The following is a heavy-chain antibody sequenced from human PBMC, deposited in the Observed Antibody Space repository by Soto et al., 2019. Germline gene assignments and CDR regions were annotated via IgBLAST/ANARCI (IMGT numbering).Heavy chain of an antibody. CDR3: ARDRGYDSSGYFFGY. V-gene: IGHV1-69*06. Sequence: GASVKVSCKASGGTLSSYAVSWVRQAPGQGLEWMGGIIPIFGTANYAQKFQGRVTITADKSTSTAYMELSSLRSEDTAVYYCARDRGYDSSGYFFGYWGQGTLVTVSS. J-gene: IGHJ4*02. CDR2: IIPIFGTA. CDR1: GGTLSSYA. D-gene: IGHD3-22*01.